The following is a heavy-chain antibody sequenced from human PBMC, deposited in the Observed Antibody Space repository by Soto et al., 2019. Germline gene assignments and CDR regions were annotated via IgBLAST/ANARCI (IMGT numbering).Heavy chain of an antibody. V-gene: IGHV1-2*02. Sequence: ASVKVSCKASGYTFTGYYMHWVRQAPGQGLEWMGWINPNSGGTNYAQKFQGRVTMTRDTSISTAYMELSRLRSDDTAVYYCARDCTNGVCRDYWGQGTLVTVYS. J-gene: IGHJ4*02. CDR1: GYTFTGYY. CDR2: INPNSGGT. D-gene: IGHD2-8*01. CDR3: ARDCTNGVCRDY.